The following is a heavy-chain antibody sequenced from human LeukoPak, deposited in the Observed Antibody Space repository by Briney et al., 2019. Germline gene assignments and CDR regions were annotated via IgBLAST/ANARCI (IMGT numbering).Heavy chain of an antibody. J-gene: IGHJ4*02. CDR2: ISYDGSNK. Sequence: GGSLRLSCAASGFTFSSYGMHWVRQAPGKGLEWVAVISYDGSNKYYADSVKGRFTISRDNSKNTLYLQMNSLRAEDTAVYYCARAIAVAGYFDYWGQGTLVTVSS. CDR1: GFTFSSYG. D-gene: IGHD6-19*01. V-gene: IGHV3-30*03. CDR3: ARAIAVAGYFDY.